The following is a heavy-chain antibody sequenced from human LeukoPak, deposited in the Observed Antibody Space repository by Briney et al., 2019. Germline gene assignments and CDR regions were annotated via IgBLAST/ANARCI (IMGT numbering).Heavy chain of an antibody. Sequence: ASVTVSCTASGYTFTSYAMNWVRQALGQGLEWMGWINTNTGNPTYAQGFTGRFVFSLDTSVSTAYLQISSLKAEDTAVYYCARHPDILTGYPYVDGMDVWGQGTTVTVSS. CDR2: INTNTGNP. CDR1: GYTFTSYA. CDR3: ARHPDILTGYPYVDGMDV. J-gene: IGHJ6*02. D-gene: IGHD3-9*01. V-gene: IGHV7-4-1*02.